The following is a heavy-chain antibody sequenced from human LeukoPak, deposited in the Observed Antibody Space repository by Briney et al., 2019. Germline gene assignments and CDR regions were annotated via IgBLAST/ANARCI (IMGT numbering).Heavy chain of an antibody. CDR3: ARDRGYSSDY. CDR2: IKSDGSST. J-gene: IGHJ4*02. D-gene: IGHD5-12*01. CDR1: GFTFSIYW. Sequence: GGSLRLSCEASGFTFSIYWMHWVRQAPGKGLVWVSLIKSDGSSTSYADSVKGRFIISRDNAKNTLYLQMNSLTVEDMAVYYCARDRGYSSDYWGQGTLVTVSS. V-gene: IGHV3-74*01.